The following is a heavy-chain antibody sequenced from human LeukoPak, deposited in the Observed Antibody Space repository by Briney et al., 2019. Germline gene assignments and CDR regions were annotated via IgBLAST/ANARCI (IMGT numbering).Heavy chain of an antibody. V-gene: IGHV1-46*01. CDR2: INPSGGST. J-gene: IGHJ4*02. D-gene: IGHD3-22*01. CDR1: GYTFTSYY. Sequence: GASVKVSCKASGYTFTSYYMHWVRQAPGQGLEWMGIINPSGGSTSYAQKFQGRVTMSRDMSTSTVYMELSSLRSEDTAVYYCARDQTSLYYYDSSGYQGYFDYWGQGTLVTVSS. CDR3: ARDQTSLYYYDSSGYQGYFDY.